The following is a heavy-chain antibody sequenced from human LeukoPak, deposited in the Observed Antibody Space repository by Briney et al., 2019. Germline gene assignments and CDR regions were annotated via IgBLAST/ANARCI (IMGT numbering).Heavy chain of an antibody. D-gene: IGHD3-22*01. V-gene: IGHV3-9*01. J-gene: IGHJ4*02. Sequence: PGGSLRLSCAASGFTFDDYAMHWVRQAPGKGLEWVSGISWNSGSIGYADSVKGRFTISRDNAKNSLYLQINSLRAEDTALYYCAKDTNYYDSSGFDGYFDYWGQGTLVTVSS. CDR3: AKDTNYYDSSGFDGYFDY. CDR2: ISWNSGSI. CDR1: GFTFDDYA.